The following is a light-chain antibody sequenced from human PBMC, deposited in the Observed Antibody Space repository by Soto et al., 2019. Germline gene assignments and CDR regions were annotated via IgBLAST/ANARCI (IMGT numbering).Light chain of an antibody. Sequence: EIVMTQSPATLSVSPGERATLSCRASQSVSNSLAWYRQKPGQAPRLLIYGASTRATGVPARFSGSGSGTEFTLTISSLQFEDFAVYYCQQYSTWPPMYTFGQGTKLEIK. J-gene: IGKJ2*01. V-gene: IGKV3-15*01. CDR3: QQYSTWPPMYT. CDR2: GAS. CDR1: QSVSNS.